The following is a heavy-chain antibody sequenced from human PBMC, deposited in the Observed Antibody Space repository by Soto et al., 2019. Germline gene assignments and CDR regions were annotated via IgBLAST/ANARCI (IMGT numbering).Heavy chain of an antibody. CDR3: ATLAGWCSSTSCYLNGYDSYWFDP. CDR2: IYSIGST. J-gene: IGHJ5*02. CDR1: GGSISSYY. D-gene: IGHD2-2*01. Sequence: PSETLSLTCTVSGGSISSYYWSWIRQPPGKGLEWIGYIYSIGSTNYTPSFKSRLTLSVDTSKNQFSLKLSFVTAADTALYYCATLAGWCSSTSCYLNGYDSYWFDPWGQGTLVTVSS. V-gene: IGHV4-59*08.